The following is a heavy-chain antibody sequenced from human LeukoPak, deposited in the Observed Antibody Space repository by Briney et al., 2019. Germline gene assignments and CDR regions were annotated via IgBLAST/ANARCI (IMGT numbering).Heavy chain of an antibody. CDR2: IYYSGST. V-gene: IGHV4-31*03. CDR3: ARVQYDSSGYYLDY. Sequence: PSQTLSLICTVSGGSISSGGYYWSWIRQHPGKGLEWIGYIYYSGSTYYNPSLKSRVTISVDTSKNQFSLKLSSVTAADTAVYYCARVQYDSSGYYLDYWGQGTLVTVSS. D-gene: IGHD3-22*01. J-gene: IGHJ4*02. CDR1: GGSISSGGYY.